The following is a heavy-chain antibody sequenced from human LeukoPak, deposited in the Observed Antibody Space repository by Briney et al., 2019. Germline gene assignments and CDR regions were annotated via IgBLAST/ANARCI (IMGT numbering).Heavy chain of an antibody. Sequence: GGSLRLSCAASGFTFSNAWMSWVRQAPGKGLEWVGRIKSKTDGGTTDYAAPVKGRFTISRDDSKNTLYLQMNSLKTEDTAVYYCTTSPPVLRFLEWLYYFDYWGQGTLVTVSS. CDR1: GFTFSNAW. D-gene: IGHD3-3*01. J-gene: IGHJ4*02. V-gene: IGHV3-15*01. CDR2: IKSKTDGGTT. CDR3: TTSPPVLRFLEWLYYFDY.